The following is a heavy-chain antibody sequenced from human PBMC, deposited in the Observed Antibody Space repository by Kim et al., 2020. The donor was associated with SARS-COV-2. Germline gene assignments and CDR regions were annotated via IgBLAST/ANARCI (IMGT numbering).Heavy chain of an antibody. Sequence: GGSLRLSCAASGFTFSNYAMHWVRQAPGKGLEYVSGISSNGLDTYYANSLKGRFTVSRDNSKNTLYLQMGSLRAEDMAVYYCARGDILVLRRPLDYWGQGTLLTVSS. V-gene: IGHV3-64*01. CDR3: ARGDILVLRRPLDY. CDR2: ISSNGLDT. CDR1: GFTFSNYA. J-gene: IGHJ4*02. D-gene: IGHD2-15*01.